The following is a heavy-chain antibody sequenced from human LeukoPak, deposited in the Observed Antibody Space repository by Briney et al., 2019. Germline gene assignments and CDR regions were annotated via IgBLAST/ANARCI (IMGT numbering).Heavy chain of an antibody. J-gene: IGHJ4*02. CDR2: ISTSGSII. CDR1: GFTFSDYY. D-gene: IGHD6-19*01. CDR3: ARGHLAD. Sequence: GGSLRLSCAASGFTFSDYYVTWIRQAPGKGLEWVSQISTSGSIIYNADSVKGRITIPRDNAKNSLYLQMNSLRAEDTAVYYCARGHLADWGQGTLVTVSS. V-gene: IGHV3-11*01.